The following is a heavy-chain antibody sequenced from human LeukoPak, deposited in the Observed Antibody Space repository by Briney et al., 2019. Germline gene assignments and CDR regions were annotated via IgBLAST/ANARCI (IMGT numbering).Heavy chain of an antibody. J-gene: IGHJ4*02. CDR3: AGGYCSSTSCSEPMGFDY. V-gene: IGHV1-69*01. D-gene: IGHD2-2*01. CDR2: IIPIFGTA. Sequence: SVKVSCKASGGTFSSYAISWVRQAPGQGPEWMGGIIPIFGTANYAQKFQGRVTITADESTSTAYMELSSLRSEDTAVYYCAGGYCSSTSCSEPMGFDYWGQGTLVTVSS. CDR1: GGTFSSYA.